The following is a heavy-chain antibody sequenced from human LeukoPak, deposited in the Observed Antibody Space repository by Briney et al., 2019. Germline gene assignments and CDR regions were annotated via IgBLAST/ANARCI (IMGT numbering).Heavy chain of an antibody. CDR1: GGTFSSYA. CDR2: IIPIFGTA. J-gene: IGHJ4*02. V-gene: IGHV1-69*05. Sequence: SVKVSCKASGGTFSSYAISWVRQAPGQGLEWMGGIIPIFGTANYAQKFQGRVTITTDESTSTAYMELSSLRPEDTAVYYCARVYYDFWSGYSYYFDYWGQGTLVTVSS. CDR3: ARVYYDFWSGYSYYFDY. D-gene: IGHD3-3*01.